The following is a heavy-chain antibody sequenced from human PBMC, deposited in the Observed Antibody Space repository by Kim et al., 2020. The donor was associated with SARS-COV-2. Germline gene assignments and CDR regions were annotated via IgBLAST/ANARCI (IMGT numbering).Heavy chain of an antibody. V-gene: IGHV3-9*01. J-gene: IGHJ3*02. Sequence: GGSLRLSCAASGFTFGDYAMHWVRQAPGKGLEWVSGISWNSGSIGYADSVKGRFTISRDNAKNSLYLQMNSLRAEDTALYYFAKAGYLWFGELLGAFDIWGQGTMVTVSS. CDR3: AKAGYLWFGELLGAFDI. CDR2: ISWNSGSI. D-gene: IGHD3-10*01. CDR1: GFTFGDYA.